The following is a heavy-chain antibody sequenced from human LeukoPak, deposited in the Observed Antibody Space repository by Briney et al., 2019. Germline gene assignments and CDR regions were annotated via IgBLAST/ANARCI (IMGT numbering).Heavy chain of an antibody. CDR1: GGSISSYY. CDR3: ASTYYDSSGYDAFDI. D-gene: IGHD3-22*01. V-gene: IGHV4-59*08. CDR2: IYYSGST. Sequence: SETLSLTCTVSGGSISSYYWSWIRQPPGKGLEWIGYIYYSGSTNYNPSLKSRVTISVDTSKNQFSLKLSSVTAADTAVYYCASTYYDSSGYDAFDIWGQGTMVTVSS. J-gene: IGHJ3*02.